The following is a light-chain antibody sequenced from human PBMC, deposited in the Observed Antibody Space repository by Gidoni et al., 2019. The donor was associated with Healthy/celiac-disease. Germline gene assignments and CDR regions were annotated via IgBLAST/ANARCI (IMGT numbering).Light chain of an antibody. CDR1: QSGLYSSNNKNY. CDR2: WAS. CDR3: QQYYSTPPHT. V-gene: IGKV4-1*01. Sequence: DIVMTQYPDSLAVSLGESATIDCKSSQSGLYSSNNKNYLAWFQQKPGQPPKLLIYWASTRESGVPDRFSCSGSGTDFTLTISSLQAEDVAVYFCQQYYSTPPHTFGQGTKLEIK. J-gene: IGKJ2*01.